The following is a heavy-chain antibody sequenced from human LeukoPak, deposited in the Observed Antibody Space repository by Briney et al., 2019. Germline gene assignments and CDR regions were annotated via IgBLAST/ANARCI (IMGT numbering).Heavy chain of an antibody. CDR3: ARDLGDKYSSSPLDY. CDR1: GFTFSSYA. D-gene: IGHD6-13*01. V-gene: IGHV3-30-3*01. CDR2: ISYDGSNK. Sequence: GRSLRLSCAASGFTFSSYAMHWVRQAPGKGLEWVAVISYDGSNKYYADSVKGRFTISRDNSKNTLYLQMNSLRAEDTAVYYCARDLGDKYSSSPLDYWGQGTLVTVSS. J-gene: IGHJ4*02.